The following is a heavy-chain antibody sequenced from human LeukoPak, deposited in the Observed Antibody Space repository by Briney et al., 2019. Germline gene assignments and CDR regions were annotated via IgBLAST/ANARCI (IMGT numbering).Heavy chain of an antibody. CDR2: ISIGSTYV. Sequence: PGESLRLSCTASGFTLSTYSMNWVRQAPGKGLEWVSYISIGSTYVYYADSVKDRFTVSRDNAKNSLVLQMNSLRAEDTAVYYCARGVSGTTALDYWGQGTLVTVSS. CDR1: GFTLSTYS. J-gene: IGHJ4*02. CDR3: ARGVSGTTALDY. D-gene: IGHD1-7*01. V-gene: IGHV3-21*01.